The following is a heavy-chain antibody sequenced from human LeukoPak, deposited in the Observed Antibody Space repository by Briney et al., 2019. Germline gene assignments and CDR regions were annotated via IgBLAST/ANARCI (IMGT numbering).Heavy chain of an antibody. CDR1: GFTFSSYA. CDR2: ISGSGGST. D-gene: IGHD3-16*02. CDR3: AKDSSTHYDYVLGTYRQVPHTDAFDI. V-gene: IGHV3-23*01. J-gene: IGHJ3*02. Sequence: GGSLRLSCAASGFTFSSYAMSWVRQAPGKGLEWVSAISGSGGSTYYADSVKGRFTISRDNSKNTLYLQMNSLRAEDTAVYYCAKDSSTHYDYVLGTYRQVPHTDAFDIWGQGTMVTVSS.